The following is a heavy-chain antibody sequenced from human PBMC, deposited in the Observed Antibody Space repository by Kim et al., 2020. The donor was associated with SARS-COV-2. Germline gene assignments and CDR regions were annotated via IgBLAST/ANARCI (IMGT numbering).Heavy chain of an antibody. D-gene: IGHD3-10*01. CDR3: AKDRGDKGLWFGEYSPAFDI. J-gene: IGHJ3*02. V-gene: IGHV3-23*01. Sequence: RFTISRDNSKNTLYLQMNSLGAEDTAVYYCAKDRGDKGLWFGEYSPAFDIWGQGTMVTVSS.